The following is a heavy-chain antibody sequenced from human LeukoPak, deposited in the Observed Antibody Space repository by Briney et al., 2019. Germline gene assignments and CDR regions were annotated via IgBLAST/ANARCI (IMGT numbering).Heavy chain of an antibody. D-gene: IGHD3-9*01. CDR3: ARGLEYFDWLVYQDYYYGMDV. J-gene: IGHJ6*02. CDR1: GFTFSSYA. V-gene: IGHV3-30-3*01. Sequence: GGSLRLSCAASGFTFSSYAMHWVRQAPGKGLEWVAVISYDGSNKYYADSVKGRFTISRDNSKNTLYLQMNSLRAEDTAVYYCARGLEYFDWLVYQDYYYGMDVWGQGTTVTVSS. CDR2: ISYDGSNK.